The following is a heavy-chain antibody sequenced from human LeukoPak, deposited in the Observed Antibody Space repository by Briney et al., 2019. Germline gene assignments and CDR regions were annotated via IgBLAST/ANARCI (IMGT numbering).Heavy chain of an antibody. D-gene: IGHD6-6*01. CDR1: GGSISSYY. V-gene: IGHV4-59*08. CDR2: IYYSGST. J-gene: IGHJ4*02. Sequence: SETLSLTCTVSGGSISSYYWSWIRQPPGKGLEWIGYIYYSGSTNYNPSLKSRVTMFEDKTKNQFSLRLYSVTVADTAVYYCARHFAYSSSSYFDYWGQGSLVTVSS. CDR3: ARHFAYSSSSYFDY.